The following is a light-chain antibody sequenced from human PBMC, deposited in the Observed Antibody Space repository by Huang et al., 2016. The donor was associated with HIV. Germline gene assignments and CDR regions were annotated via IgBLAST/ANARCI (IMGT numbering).Light chain of an antibody. J-gene: IGKJ1*01. V-gene: IGKV3-15*01. Sequence: VVLTQSPAALSVSPGERVTLSCRASQSVTGNLAWYLQQPGQAPRVLIYDASTRAAGTPARFSGSGSGTEFTLTISSLQSDDFGVYYCQQYTNPPPWTFGQGTRVEI. CDR1: QSVTGN. CDR3: QQYTNPPPWT. CDR2: DAS.